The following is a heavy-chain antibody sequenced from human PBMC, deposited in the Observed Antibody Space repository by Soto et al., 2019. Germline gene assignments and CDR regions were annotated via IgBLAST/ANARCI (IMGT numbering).Heavy chain of an antibody. V-gene: IGHV1-18*01. Sequence: QVQLVQSGAEVKKPGASVKVSCKASGYTFSNDAITWVRQAPGQGLEWMGWVSAYNGNTNYAQKFKGRVTMTTDTSTSTAYMEIRSLRYDDTAVYFCARASRYYCTYMLYWGQGTLVPVAS. CDR3: ARASRYYCTYMLY. J-gene: IGHJ4*02. CDR2: VSAYNGNT. D-gene: IGHD3-10*01. CDR1: GYTFSNDA.